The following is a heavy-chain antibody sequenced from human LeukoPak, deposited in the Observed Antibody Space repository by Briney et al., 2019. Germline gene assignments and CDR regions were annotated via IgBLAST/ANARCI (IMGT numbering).Heavy chain of an antibody. V-gene: IGHV4-34*01. J-gene: IGHJ5*02. CDR2: INHSGST. CDR3: ARDPSSSLAFDP. Sequence: KPSETLSLTCAVYGGSFSGYYWSWIRQPPGKGLEWIGEINHSGSTNYNPFLKSRVTISVDTSKNQFSLKLSSVTAADTAVYYCARDPSSSLAFDPWGQGTLVTVSS. CDR1: GGSFSGYY. D-gene: IGHD6-13*01.